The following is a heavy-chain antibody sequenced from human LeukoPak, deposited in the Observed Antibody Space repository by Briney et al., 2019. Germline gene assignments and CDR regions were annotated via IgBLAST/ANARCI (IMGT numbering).Heavy chain of an antibody. V-gene: IGHV4-59*01. CDR1: GGSISSYY. J-gene: IGHJ4*02. D-gene: IGHD7-27*01. CDR3: ARAPLGISFDY. Sequence: SETLSLTCTVSGGSISSYYWSWIRQPPGKGLEWIGYIYYSGSTNYNPSLKSRVTISVDTSKNQFSLKLSSVTAADTAVYYCARAPLGISFDYWGQGTLVTVSS. CDR2: IYYSGST.